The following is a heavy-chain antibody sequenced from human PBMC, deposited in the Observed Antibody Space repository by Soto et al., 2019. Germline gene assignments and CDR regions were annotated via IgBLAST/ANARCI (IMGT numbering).Heavy chain of an antibody. D-gene: IGHD2-21*02. CDR2: ISSSSSTI. J-gene: IGHJ6*02. V-gene: IGHV3-48*01. CDR3: ARAYCGGDGYYYYGMDV. Sequence: HPGGSLRLSCAASGFTFSSYSMNWVRQAPGKGLEWVSYISSSSSTIYYADSVKGRFTISRDNAKNSLYLQMNSLRAEDTAVYYCARAYCGGDGYYYYGMDVWGQGTTVTVSS. CDR1: GFTFSSYS.